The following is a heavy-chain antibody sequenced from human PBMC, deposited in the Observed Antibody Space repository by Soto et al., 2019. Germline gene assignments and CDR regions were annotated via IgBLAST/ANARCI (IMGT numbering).Heavy chain of an antibody. J-gene: IGHJ2*01. V-gene: IGHV4-34*01. Sequence: SETLSLTCAFYCGSFGGYYWSWIRQPPGKGLEWIGEMHQSGSTKYNPSLKSRVTLSLDTSQNQFSLKMSSVTAADTAMYYCARRVVPAALGLWGRGTLVTVSS. CDR3: ARRVVPAALGL. CDR1: CGSFGGYY. D-gene: IGHD2-2*01. CDR2: MHQSGST.